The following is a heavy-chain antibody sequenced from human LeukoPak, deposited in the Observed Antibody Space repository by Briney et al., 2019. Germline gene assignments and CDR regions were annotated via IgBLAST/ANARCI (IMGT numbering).Heavy chain of an antibody. Sequence: GGSLRLSCAASGFTFSSYGMSWVRQAPGKGLEWVSSTSGSGVSTYYAESVKGRFTISRDNSKNTLYLQMNSLRAEDTAVYYCAKDYYDSSGYTIDYWGQGTLVTVSS. V-gene: IGHV3-23*01. D-gene: IGHD3-22*01. CDR3: AKDYYDSSGYTIDY. CDR2: TSGSGVST. J-gene: IGHJ4*02. CDR1: GFTFSSYG.